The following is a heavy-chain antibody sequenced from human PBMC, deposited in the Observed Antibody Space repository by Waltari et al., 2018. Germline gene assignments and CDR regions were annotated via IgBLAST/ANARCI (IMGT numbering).Heavy chain of an antibody. D-gene: IGHD6-19*01. CDR3: ATSGWYCFDY. V-gene: IGHV3-7*01. CDR1: GFTLSSFW. J-gene: IGHJ4*02. CDR2: IKQDGSEK. Sequence: EVQLVESGGGLVQPGGSLRLSCAASGFTLSSFWMNWVRLTPGKGLEWVAGIKQDGSEKYYADSVKGRFTISRDNAKNSLYLQMNSLRAEDTAVYYCATSGWYCFDYWGQGTLVTVSS.